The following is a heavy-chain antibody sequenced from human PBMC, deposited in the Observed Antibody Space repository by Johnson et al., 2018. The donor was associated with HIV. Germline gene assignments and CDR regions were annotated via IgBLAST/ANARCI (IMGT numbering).Heavy chain of an antibody. D-gene: IGHD3-22*01. Sequence: VQLVESGGGVVRPGGSLRLSCAASGFTFDDYGMSWVRQGPGKGLEWVSCINWTGGIPGYADSLKGRFTISRDNAKNSLYLQMNSLRAEDTALYYCARSVGYYDSSAYYYVDAFDIWGQGTMVTVSS. V-gene: IGHV3-20*04. CDR2: INWTGGIP. CDR3: ARSVGYYDSSAYYYVDAFDI. CDR1: GFTFDDYG. J-gene: IGHJ3*02.